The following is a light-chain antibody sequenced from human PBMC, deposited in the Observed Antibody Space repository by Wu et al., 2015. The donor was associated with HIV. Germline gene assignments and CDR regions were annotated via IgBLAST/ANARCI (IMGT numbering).Light chain of an antibody. CDR2: AAS. Sequence: DIQLTQSPSFLSASVGDRVTITCRASQGISTYLAWYQQKPGKAPKLLIYAASSLLSGVPSRFSGSGSGTEFTLTISSLQPEDFATYYCQHLNSYPPFGQGTKVEIK. J-gene: IGKJ1*01. CDR1: QGISTY. V-gene: IGKV1-9*01. CDR3: QHLNSYPP.